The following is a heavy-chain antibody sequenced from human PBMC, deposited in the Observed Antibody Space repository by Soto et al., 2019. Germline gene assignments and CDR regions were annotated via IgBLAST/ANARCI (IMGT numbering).Heavy chain of an antibody. J-gene: IGHJ4*02. D-gene: IGHD1-1*01. CDR1: GFTFSSYS. CDR3: ARTSNWNDFFDY. CDR2: ISSSSSYI. V-gene: IGHV3-21*01. Sequence: GGSLRLSCAASGFTFSSYSMNWVRQAPGKGLEWVSSISSSSSYIYYADSVKGRFTISRDNAKNSLYLQMNSLRAEDTAVYYCARTSNWNDFFDYWGQGTLVTVSS.